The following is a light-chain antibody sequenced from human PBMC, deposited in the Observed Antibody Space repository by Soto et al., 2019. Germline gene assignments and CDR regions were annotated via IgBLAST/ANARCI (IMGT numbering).Light chain of an antibody. CDR1: QSVSKNF. CDR2: GAS. Sequence: EIVLTQSPGTLSLSPGERATLSCRASQSVSKNFLAWYQQKPGQAPRLLISGASNRATGIPDRFSGSGSGTNFPLPLHRLEPEDLSVYFLQALGCSPPTFGGGNKVAIK. J-gene: IGKJ4*01. V-gene: IGKV3-20*01. CDR3: QALGCSPPT.